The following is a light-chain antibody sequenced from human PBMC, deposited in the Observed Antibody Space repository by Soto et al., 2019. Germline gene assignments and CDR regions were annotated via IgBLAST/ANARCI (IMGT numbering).Light chain of an antibody. Sequence: IVMTQSPATLSVSPWEGVTLSCRASQSVCSHLAWYQQKPGQPPRLLIYGASTRATGIPARFSGSGFGTEFTLTISSLQSEDFAVYYCQQYKNWPLFGQGTRLEIK. J-gene: IGKJ5*01. CDR1: QSVCSH. CDR2: GAS. V-gene: IGKV3-15*01. CDR3: QQYKNWPL.